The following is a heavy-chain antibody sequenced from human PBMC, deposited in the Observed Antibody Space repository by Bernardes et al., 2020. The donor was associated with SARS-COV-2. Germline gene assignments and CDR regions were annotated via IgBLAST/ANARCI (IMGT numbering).Heavy chain of an antibody. CDR1: GYTFTSYD. J-gene: IGHJ4*02. CDR2: MNPNSGNT. Sequence: ASVKVSCKASGYTFTSYDINWVRQATGQGLEWMGWMNPNSGNTGYAQKFQGRVTMTRNTSISTAYMELSSLRSEDTAVYYCAGAVAVAGPFDYWGQGTLVTVSS. CDR3: AGAVAVAGPFDY. V-gene: IGHV1-8*01. D-gene: IGHD6-19*01.